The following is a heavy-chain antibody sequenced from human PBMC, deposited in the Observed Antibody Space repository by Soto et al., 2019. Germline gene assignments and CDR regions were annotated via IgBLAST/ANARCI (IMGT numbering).Heavy chain of an antibody. CDR1: CGSISSYY. J-gene: IGHJ4*02. D-gene: IGHD1-26*01. V-gene: IGHV4-59*01. Sequence: SETLSLTCTVSCGSISSYYWSWIRQPPGKGLEWIGYIYYSGSTNYNPSLKSRVTISVDTSKNQFSLKLSSVTAADTAVYYCASMELRDTPFDYWGQGTLVTVSS. CDR2: IYYSGST. CDR3: ASMELRDTPFDY.